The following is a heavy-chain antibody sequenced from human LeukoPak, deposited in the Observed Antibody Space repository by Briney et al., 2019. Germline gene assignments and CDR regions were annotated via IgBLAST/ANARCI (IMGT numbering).Heavy chain of an antibody. CDR1: GGSISSGSYY. J-gene: IGHJ4*02. CDR3: ARDPVDYYFDY. D-gene: IGHD3/OR15-3a*01. CDR2: IYTSGST. V-gene: IGHV4-61*02. Sequence: SETLSLTCTVSGGSISSGSYYWSWIRQPAGKGLEWIGRIYTSGSTNYNPSLKSRVTMSVDTSKNQFSLKLSSATAADTAVYYCARDPVDYYFDYWGQGTLVTVSS.